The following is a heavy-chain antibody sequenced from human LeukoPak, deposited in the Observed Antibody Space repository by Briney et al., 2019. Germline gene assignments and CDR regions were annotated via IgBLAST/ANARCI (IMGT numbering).Heavy chain of an antibody. CDR2: VYYTGTT. V-gene: IGHV4-59*12. D-gene: IGHD3-3*01. J-gene: IGHJ2*01. CDR3: AREERADYDFWSGYADNWYFDF. Sequence: PSETLSLTCTVSGGSISGYYWSWIRQPPGKGLEWIGHVYYTGTTNYNPSLQSRVTISVDTSKNQLSLKLTPVTAADTAVYYCAREERADYDFWSGYADNWYFDFWGRGTLVTVSS. CDR1: GGSISGYY.